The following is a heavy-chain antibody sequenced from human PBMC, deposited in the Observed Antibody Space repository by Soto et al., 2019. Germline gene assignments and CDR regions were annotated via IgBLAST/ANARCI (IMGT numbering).Heavy chain of an antibody. J-gene: IGHJ4*02. CDR3: AKSSAGSHQEFDY. V-gene: IGHV3-30*18. CDR1: GFILSNYG. D-gene: IGHD1-26*01. Sequence: QGQLVESGGGVVHPGRSLRLSCAGTGFILSNYGMHWVRQAPGKGLEWVAVISSNGIITYADSVKGRFIISRDTSKNTVNRQMNSLRAEDTGLYYCAKSSAGSHQEFDYWCQGTLVTVSS. CDR2: ISSNGIIT.